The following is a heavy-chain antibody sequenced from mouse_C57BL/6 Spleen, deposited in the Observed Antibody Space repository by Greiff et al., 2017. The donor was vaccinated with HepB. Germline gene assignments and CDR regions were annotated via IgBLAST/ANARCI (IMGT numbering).Heavy chain of an antibody. CDR3: ARVITTRYYFDY. J-gene: IGHJ2*01. Sequence: EVKLVESEGGLVQPGSSMKLSCTASGFTFSDYYMAWVRQVPEKGLEWVANINYDGSSTYYLDSLKSRFIISRDNAKNILYLQMSSLKSEDTATYYCARVITTRYYFDYWGQGTTLTVSS. CDR2: INYDGSST. D-gene: IGHD2-4*01. V-gene: IGHV5-16*01. CDR1: GFTFSDYY.